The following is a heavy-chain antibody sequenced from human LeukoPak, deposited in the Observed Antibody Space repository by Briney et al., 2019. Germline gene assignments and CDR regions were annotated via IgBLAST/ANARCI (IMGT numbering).Heavy chain of an antibody. D-gene: IGHD1-20*01. CDR2: IYYSGST. CDR1: GGSISSSSYY. V-gene: IGHV4-39*01. Sequence: PSETLSLTCTVSGGSISSSSYYWGWIRQPPGKGLEWIGSIYYSGSTYYNPSLKSRVTISVDTSKNQFSLKLTSVTAADTAVYYCARRDITGTIQNAFDIWGQGTMVTVSS. CDR3: ARRDITGTIQNAFDI. J-gene: IGHJ3*02.